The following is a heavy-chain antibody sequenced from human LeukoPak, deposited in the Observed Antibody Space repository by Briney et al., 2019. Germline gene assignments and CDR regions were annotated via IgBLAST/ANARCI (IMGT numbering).Heavy chain of an antibody. V-gene: IGHV1-46*01. CDR1: GYTFTNYY. J-gene: IGHJ3*02. CDR3: AIQAQTAFDI. Sequence: ASVKVSCKASGYTFTNYYMHWVRQAPGQGLEWMGIINSSGGSTTYAQKFQGRVTMTRHTSTSTVYMEVSSLRSEDTAMYSCAIQAQTAFDIWGQGTMVTVSS. D-gene: IGHD1-1*01. CDR2: INSSGGST.